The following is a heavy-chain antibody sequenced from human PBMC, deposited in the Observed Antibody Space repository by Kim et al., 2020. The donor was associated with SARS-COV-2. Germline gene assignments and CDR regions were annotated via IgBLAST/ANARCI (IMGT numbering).Heavy chain of an antibody. CDR1: GGSFSGYY. CDR3: ARGESMRRWQYGSGSYYNKPFDF. J-gene: IGHJ4*02. Sequence: SETLSLTCAVYGGSFSGYYWSWIRQPPGKGLEWIGEINNSGSTNYNPSLKSRVTISVDTSKNQFSLKLSSVTAADTAAYYCARGESMRRWQYGSGSYYNKPFDFWGQETLVTVSS. CDR2: INNSGST. V-gene: IGHV4-34*01. D-gene: IGHD3-10*01.